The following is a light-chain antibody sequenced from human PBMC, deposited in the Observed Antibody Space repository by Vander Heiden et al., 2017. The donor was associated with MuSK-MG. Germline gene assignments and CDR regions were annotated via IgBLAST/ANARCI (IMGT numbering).Light chain of an antibody. V-gene: IGLV1-40*01. J-gene: IGLJ2*01. CDR1: SPHLGAGYD. CDR2: GNS. Sequence: QSVLTQPPSVSGAPGQRVTISCTGSSPHLGAGYDVHWDQQLPGTAPKLLIYGNSNRPSGVPDRFSGSKSGTSASRAITGLQAEDEADYYCQSYDSSLWVFGGGTKLTVL. CDR3: QSYDSSLWV.